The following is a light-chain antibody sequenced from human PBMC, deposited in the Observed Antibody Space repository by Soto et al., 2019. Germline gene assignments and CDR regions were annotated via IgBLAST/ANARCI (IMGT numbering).Light chain of an antibody. J-gene: IGLJ1*01. CDR3: QSYDSSLRGYV. CDR2: GNT. Sequence: QSVLTQPPSVSGAPGQRVTISCTGSSSNIGRGYDVHWYQQLPGTAPKLLIYGNTNRPSGVPDRFSGSKSGTSASLAITGLQAEDEADDYCQSYDSSLRGYVVGTGTKVTVL. V-gene: IGLV1-40*01. CDR1: SSNIGRGYD.